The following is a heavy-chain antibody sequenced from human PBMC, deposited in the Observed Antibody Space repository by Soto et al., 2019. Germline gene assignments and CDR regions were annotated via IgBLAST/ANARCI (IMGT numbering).Heavy chain of an antibody. J-gene: IGHJ5*02. CDR2: ISWNSGSI. V-gene: IGHV3-9*01. D-gene: IGHD5-12*01. Sequence: EVQLVESGGGLVQPGRSLRLSCAASGFTFDDYAMHWVRQAPGKGLEWVSGISWNSGSIGYADSVKGRFTISRDNAKNSLYLQMNSLRAEDTALYYCAPAALDIVAFRFDPWGQGTLVTVSS. CDR1: GFTFDDYA. CDR3: APAALDIVAFRFDP.